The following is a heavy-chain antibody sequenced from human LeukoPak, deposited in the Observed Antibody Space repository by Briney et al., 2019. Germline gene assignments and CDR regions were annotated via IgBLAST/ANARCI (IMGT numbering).Heavy chain of an antibody. CDR2: INHSGST. V-gene: IGHV4-34*01. CDR3: ARAIPYWYFDL. Sequence: SETLSLTCAVYGGSFSGYYWSWIRQPPGKGLEWIGEINHSGSTNYNPSLKSRVTISVDTSKNQFSLRLSSVTAADTAVYSCARAIPYWYFDLWGRGTLVTVSS. J-gene: IGHJ2*01. CDR1: GGSFSGYY.